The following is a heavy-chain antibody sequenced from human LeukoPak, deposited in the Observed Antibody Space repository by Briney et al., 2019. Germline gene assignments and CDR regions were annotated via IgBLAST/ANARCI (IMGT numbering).Heavy chain of an antibody. CDR1: GFTFSSYK. J-gene: IGHJ4*02. D-gene: IGHD3-22*01. CDR2: ISSFGSTI. V-gene: IGHV3-48*03. CDR3: AGSAYYRDFDY. Sequence: PGGTLRLSCAASGFTFSSYKMNWVRQAPGKGLEWVSYISSFGSTIYYADSVKGRFTISRDNAKNSLYLQMNSLRAEDTAVYYCAGSAYYRDFDYWGQGTLVTVSS.